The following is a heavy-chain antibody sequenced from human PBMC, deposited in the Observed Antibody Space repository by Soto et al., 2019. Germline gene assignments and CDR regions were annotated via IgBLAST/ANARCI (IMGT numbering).Heavy chain of an antibody. Sequence: QVQLQESGPGLVKPSQTLSLTCTVSGGSISSGGNYWSWIRQHPGKGLEWIGYIYYSGSTYYNPSLKSRVTISVDTSKNQFSLKLSSVTAADTAVYYCARDPSVANYWYFDLWGCGTLVTVSS. J-gene: IGHJ2*01. V-gene: IGHV4-31*03. CDR1: GGSISSGGNY. D-gene: IGHD2-15*01. CDR3: ARDPSVANYWYFDL. CDR2: IYYSGST.